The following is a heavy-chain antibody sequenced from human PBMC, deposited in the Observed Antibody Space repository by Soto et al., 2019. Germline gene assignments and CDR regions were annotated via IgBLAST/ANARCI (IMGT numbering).Heavy chain of an antibody. CDR1: GFSLTTSRVG. V-gene: IGHV2-5*01. D-gene: IGHD2-15*01. Sequence: QITLEESGPTLVKPTQTLTLTCTFSGFSLTTSRVGVGWIRQPPEKALEWLAVIHWNDDNHYSPSLKSRLTITKDTSKNQVVLTLTNMDPVDTATYYCTHRLVGSGQGYWGQGTLVTVSS. CDR2: IHWNDDN. CDR3: THRLVGSGQGY. J-gene: IGHJ4*02.